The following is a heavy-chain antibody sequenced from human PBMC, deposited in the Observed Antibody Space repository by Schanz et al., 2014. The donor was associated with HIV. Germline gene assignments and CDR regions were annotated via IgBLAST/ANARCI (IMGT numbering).Heavy chain of an antibody. V-gene: IGHV4-31*03. J-gene: IGHJ6*02. Sequence: QVQLQESGPGLVKPSQTLSLTCTVSGDSISSGGYYWSWIRQHPGKGLEWIGYIYYSGSTYYNPSLKSRVTMSVDTSENHFSLKLSSATVADTAVYYCARAYCSGGSCFAGYGMDVWGQGTTVTVSS. CDR1: GDSISSGGYY. CDR2: IYYSGST. D-gene: IGHD2-15*01. CDR3: ARAYCSGGSCFAGYGMDV.